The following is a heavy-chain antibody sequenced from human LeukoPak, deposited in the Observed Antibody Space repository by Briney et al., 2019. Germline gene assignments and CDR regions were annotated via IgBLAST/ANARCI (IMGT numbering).Heavy chain of an antibody. CDR1: GGSISSYY. CDR2: IYYSGST. CDR3: ARLYCSSTSCYEIGGRDYYYGMDV. D-gene: IGHD2-2*01. V-gene: IGHV4-59*01. Sequence: PSETLSLTCTVSGGSISSYYWSWIRQPPGKGLEWIGYIYYSGSTNYNPSLKSRVTISVDTSKNQFSLKLSSVTAADTAVYYCARLYCSSTSCYEIGGRDYYYGMDVWGQGTTVTVSS. J-gene: IGHJ6*02.